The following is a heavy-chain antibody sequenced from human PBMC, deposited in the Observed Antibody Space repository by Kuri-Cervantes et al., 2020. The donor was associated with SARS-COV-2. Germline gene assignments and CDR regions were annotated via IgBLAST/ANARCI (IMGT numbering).Heavy chain of an antibody. CDR1: GFTFSGHW. D-gene: IGHD1-1*01. V-gene: IGHV3-74*01. Sequence: GESLKISRAASGFTFSGHWIHWVRQAPGKGLVWVSRINPDGSYTNNADSVKGRFTLSRDNAKNMLFLQMNSLRAEDTAVYYCVRDGDHWNFDYWGQGTLVTVSS. J-gene: IGHJ4*02. CDR2: INPDGSYT. CDR3: VRDGDHWNFDY.